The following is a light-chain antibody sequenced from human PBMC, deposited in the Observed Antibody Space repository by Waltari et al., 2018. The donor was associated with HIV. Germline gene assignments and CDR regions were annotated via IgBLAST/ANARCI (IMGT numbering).Light chain of an antibody. J-gene: IGLJ1*01. CDR1: SSDVGGYNS. V-gene: IGLV2-14*03. CDR2: DVS. CDR3: KSKTSSSTPCV. Sequence: QSALTQPASVSGSPGQSITIPCTATSSDVGGYNSGSWYQQHPGKAPKLIIYDVSNRPSGVPYRFSDSKSGNTASLTISGLQAEDEAYYYCKSKTSSSTPCVFGTGTKVTVL.